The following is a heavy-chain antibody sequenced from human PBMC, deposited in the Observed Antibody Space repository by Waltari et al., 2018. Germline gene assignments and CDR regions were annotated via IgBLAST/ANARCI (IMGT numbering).Heavy chain of an antibody. D-gene: IGHD4-17*01. V-gene: IGHV4-39*01. CDR3: GRIAFGDEGGYFQY. J-gene: IGHJ1*01. Sequence: QLQLQESGPGLVKPSETLSLTRTVSGGSISTNYNWGWLRQPPGKGLEWMGNMQYRGSTFYNPSLESRVTISLDTWKNQFSLRLSSVGAADTAVYFCGRIAFGDEGGYFQYWGQGTLVTVSS. CDR1: GGSISTNYN. CDR2: MQYRGST.